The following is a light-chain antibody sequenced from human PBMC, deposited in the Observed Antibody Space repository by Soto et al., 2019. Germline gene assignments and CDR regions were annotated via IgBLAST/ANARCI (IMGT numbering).Light chain of an antibody. CDR3: QQYNSNSRT. Sequence: DLQMTQSPSTLSASVGDRVTITCRANQSISTWLAWYQQEPGKALKLLIYKASHLDSGVPSSFSRSRTGTEFTLTISSLQPDDFATYYCQQYNSNSRTFGQGTKLEIK. CDR1: QSISTW. V-gene: IGKV1-5*03. J-gene: IGKJ1*01. CDR2: KAS.